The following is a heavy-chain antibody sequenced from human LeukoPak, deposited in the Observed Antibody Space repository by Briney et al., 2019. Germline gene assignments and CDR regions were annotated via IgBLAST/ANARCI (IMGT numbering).Heavy chain of an antibody. CDR2: IIPIFGTA. V-gene: IGHV1-69*13. D-gene: IGHD2-15*01. Sequence: ASVKVSCKASGGTFSSYAISWMRQAPGQGLEWMGGIIPIFGTANYAQKFQGRVTITADESTSTAYMELSSLRSEDTAVYYCARETSATHYYYYGMDVWGQGTTVTVSS. J-gene: IGHJ6*02. CDR3: ARETSATHYYYYGMDV. CDR1: GGTFSSYA.